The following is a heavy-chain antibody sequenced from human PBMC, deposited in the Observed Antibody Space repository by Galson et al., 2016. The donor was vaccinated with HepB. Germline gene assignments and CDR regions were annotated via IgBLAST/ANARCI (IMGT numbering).Heavy chain of an antibody. V-gene: IGHV3-23*01. J-gene: IGHJ4*02. Sequence: SLRLSCAASGFPFSSYAMSWVRQAPGKVLAWVSTISGAGTASYAYAVKGRFTISRDNSKNTLDLQMDSLRVEDTALYFCFRVPRYYADYSSGVGDCWGQGTLVTVSS. CDR3: FRVPRYYADYSSGVGDC. D-gene: IGHD4-17*01. CDR1: GFPFSSYA. CDR2: ISGAGTA.